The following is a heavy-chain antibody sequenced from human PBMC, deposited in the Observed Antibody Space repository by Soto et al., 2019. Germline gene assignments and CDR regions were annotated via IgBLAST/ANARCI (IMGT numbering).Heavy chain of an antibody. CDR2: ISSSSSTI. J-gene: IGHJ4*02. Sequence: EVQLVESGGGLVQPGGSLRLSCAASGFTFSSYGMNWVRQAPGKGLEWVSYISSSSSTIYYADSVKGRFTISRDNAKNSLYLQMNSLRAEDTAVYYCARANYYGSPGDFDYWGQGTLVTVSS. D-gene: IGHD3-10*01. CDR1: GFTFSSYG. V-gene: IGHV3-48*01. CDR3: ARANYYGSPGDFDY.